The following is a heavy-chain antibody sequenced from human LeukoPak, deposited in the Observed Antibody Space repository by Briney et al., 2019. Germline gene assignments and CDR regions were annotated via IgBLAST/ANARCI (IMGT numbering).Heavy chain of an antibody. CDR2: INHSGST. D-gene: IGHD3-10*01. V-gene: IGHV4-34*01. Sequence: PSETLSLTCAVYGGSFSGYYWSWIRQPPGKGLEWIGEINHSGSTNYNPSLKSRVTISVDTSKNQFSLKLSSVIAADTAVYYCARRNRITMVRGVIYYFDYWGQGTLVTVSS. CDR1: GGSFSGYY. J-gene: IGHJ4*02. CDR3: ARRNRITMVRGVIYYFDY.